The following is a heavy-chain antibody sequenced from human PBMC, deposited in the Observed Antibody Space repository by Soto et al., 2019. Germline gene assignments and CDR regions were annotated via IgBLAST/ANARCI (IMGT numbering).Heavy chain of an antibody. V-gene: IGHV1-69*14. D-gene: IGHD2-15*01. CDR2: INPMFGTA. CDR3: AKAGREIVLGSWFDP. Sequence: QVQLVQSGAEVKKPGSSVRVSCKASGGTFSSYTISWVRQAPGQGLEWIGGINPMFGTAYYAQKFQDRVTITADKTSHTAYMILSSLRSEDTNVYYSAKAGREIVLGSWFDPWGQGTLVTVSS. CDR1: GGTFSSYT. J-gene: IGHJ5*02.